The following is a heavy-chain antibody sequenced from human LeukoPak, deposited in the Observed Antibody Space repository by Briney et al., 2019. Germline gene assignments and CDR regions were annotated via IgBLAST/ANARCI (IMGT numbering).Heavy chain of an antibody. CDR3: AKARTAFDLWSGYYDY. CDR1: GFLFSRYG. D-gene: IGHD3-3*01. V-gene: IGHV3-30*18. CDR2: ISYDGSNK. J-gene: IGHJ4*02. Sequence: PGRSLRLSCAASGFLFSRYGMHWVRQAPGKGLEWVSVISYDGSNKYYADSVKGRFTISRDNSKNTLYLQMNNLKPEDTAVYYCAKARTAFDLWSGYYDYWGQGSIVTVSS.